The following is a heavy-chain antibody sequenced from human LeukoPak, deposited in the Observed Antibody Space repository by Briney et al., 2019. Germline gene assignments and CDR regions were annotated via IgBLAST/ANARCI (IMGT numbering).Heavy chain of an antibody. CDR2: IIPIFGTA. Sequence: SVKVSCKASGGTFISYAISWVRQAPGQGLEWMGGIIPIFGTANYAQKFQGRVTITADESTSTAYMELSSLRSEDTAVYYCARANGDSSYFDYWGQGTLATVSS. D-gene: IGHD4-17*01. CDR1: GGTFISYA. V-gene: IGHV1-69*13. CDR3: ARANGDSSYFDY. J-gene: IGHJ4*02.